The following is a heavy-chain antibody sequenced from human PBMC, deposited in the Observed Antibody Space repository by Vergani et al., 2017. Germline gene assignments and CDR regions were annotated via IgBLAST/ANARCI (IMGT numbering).Heavy chain of an antibody. CDR1: GFTFSSYA. Sequence: EVQLLESGGGLVQPGGSLRLSCAASGFTFSSYAMSWVRQAPGKGLEWVSAISGSGGSTYYADSVKGRFTISRDNSKNTLYLQMNSLRAEDTAVFYCAKDYDFWSGPALDYWGQGTLVTVSS. V-gene: IGHV3-23*01. CDR3: AKDYDFWSGPALDY. CDR2: ISGSGGST. J-gene: IGHJ4*02. D-gene: IGHD3-3*01.